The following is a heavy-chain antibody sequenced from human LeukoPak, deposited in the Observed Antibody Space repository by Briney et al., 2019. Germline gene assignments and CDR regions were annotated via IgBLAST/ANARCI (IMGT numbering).Heavy chain of an antibody. CDR3: ARNNFYDFWSGYSQINYFDY. CDR1: GGTFSSYA. D-gene: IGHD3-3*01. V-gene: IGHV1-2*02. Sequence: ASVKVSCKASGGTFSSYAISWVRQAPGQGLEWMGWINPNSGGTNYAQKFQGRVTMTRDTSISTAYMELSRLRSDDTAVYYCARNNFYDFWSGYSQINYFDYWGQGTLVTVSS. J-gene: IGHJ4*02. CDR2: INPNSGGT.